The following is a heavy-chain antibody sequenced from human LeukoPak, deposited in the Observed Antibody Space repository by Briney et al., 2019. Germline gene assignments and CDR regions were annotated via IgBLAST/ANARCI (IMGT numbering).Heavy chain of an antibody. CDR1: GYTFTSYA. CDR2: INAGNGNT. CDR3: ARAYYYDSSGYSGLDY. D-gene: IGHD3-22*01. Sequence: ASVKVSCTASGYTFTSYAMHWVRQAPGQRLEWMGWINAGNGNTKYSQKFQGRVTITRDTSASTAYMELSSLRSEDTAVYYCARAYYYDSSGYSGLDYWGQGTLVTVSS. V-gene: IGHV1-3*01. J-gene: IGHJ4*02.